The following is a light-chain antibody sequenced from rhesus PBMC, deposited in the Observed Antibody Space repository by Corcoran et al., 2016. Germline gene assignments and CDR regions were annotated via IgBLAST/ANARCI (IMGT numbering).Light chain of an antibody. CDR2: QAS. J-gene: IGKJ1*01. V-gene: IGKV1-22*01. Sequence: DIQMTQSPSSLSASVGDTVTITCRASQSISSWLAWYQQKPGKAPKLLIYQASTLQSGVPSRFSGSGSGTGFTLTISSLQSEDFAIYYCQQYHSSPWTFGQGTMVEI. CDR1: QSISSW. CDR3: QQYHSSPWT.